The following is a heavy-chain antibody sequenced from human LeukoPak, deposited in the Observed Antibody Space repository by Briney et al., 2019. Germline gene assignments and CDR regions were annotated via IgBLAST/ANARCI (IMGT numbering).Heavy chain of an antibody. Sequence: GGSLRLSCAASGFTFSSYAMSWVRQPLGKGLEWVSGISANSGYTNHAVSVKGRFTISRDNSRSTLYLQMDSLRAEDTAVYYCARDNPRGSGNYGPSVYDYWGPGTLATVSS. CDR3: ARDNPRGSGNYGPSVYDY. J-gene: IGHJ4*02. V-gene: IGHV3-23*01. D-gene: IGHD6-25*01. CDR1: GFTFSSYA. CDR2: ISANSGYT.